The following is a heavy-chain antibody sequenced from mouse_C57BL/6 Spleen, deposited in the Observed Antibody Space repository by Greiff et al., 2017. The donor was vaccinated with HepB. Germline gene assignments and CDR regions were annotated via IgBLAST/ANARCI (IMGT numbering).Heavy chain of an antibody. CDR3: ARFYYYGSSRYYYAMDY. D-gene: IGHD1-1*01. CDR1: GYTFTSYW. CDR2: IYPGSGST. V-gene: IGHV1-55*01. J-gene: IGHJ4*01. Sequence: VQLQQSGAELVKPGASVKMSCKASGYTFTSYWITWVKQRPGQGLEWIGDIYPGSGSTNYNEKFKSKATLTVDTSSSTAYMQLSSLTSEDSAVYYCARFYYYGSSRYYYAMDYWGQGTSVTVSS.